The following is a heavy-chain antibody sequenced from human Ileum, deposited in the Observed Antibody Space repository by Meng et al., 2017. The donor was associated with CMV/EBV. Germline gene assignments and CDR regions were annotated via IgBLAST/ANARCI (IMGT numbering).Heavy chain of an antibody. CDR2: IHWDGSRI. D-gene: IGHD5-24*01. Sequence: LRLSCTAAGFTFVDYGMTWVRQAPGKGLEWVSSIHWDGSRIGYADSLKGRFTISRDNAKNSLYMQMNSLRAEDTALYYCARGIRELDQWGQGTLVTVSS. V-gene: IGHV3-20*04. CDR3: ARGIRELDQ. J-gene: IGHJ4*02. CDR1: GFTFVDYG.